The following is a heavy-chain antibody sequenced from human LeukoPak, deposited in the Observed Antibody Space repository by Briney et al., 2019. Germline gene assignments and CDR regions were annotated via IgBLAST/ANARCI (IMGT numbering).Heavy chain of an antibody. CDR2: ITSTSRYM. CDR3: ARDPYIGGYGDDYCYYMDV. CDR1: GFTFSTYN. D-gene: IGHD3-16*01. V-gene: IGHV3-21*01. J-gene: IGHJ6*03. Sequence: GGSLRLSCAASGFTFSTYNMNWVRQAPGKGLEWISPITSTSRYMYYADSVRGRFTISRDTAQNSLYLLMSSISAEDTAVYYCARDPYIGGYGDDYCYYMDVGGKGTTVTISS.